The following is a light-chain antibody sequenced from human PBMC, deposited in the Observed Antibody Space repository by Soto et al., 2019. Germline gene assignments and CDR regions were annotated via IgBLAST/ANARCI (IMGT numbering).Light chain of an antibody. CDR1: SIGSKG. Sequence: SYELTQPPSVSVAPGQTASIACGGDSIGSKGVHWYQQRPGQAPVLVVYDHNDRPLGISERFSGTNSGNTATLTISRVEAGDEADYFCQVGDGVGDHLVFGGGTKVTGL. J-gene: IGLJ3*02. CDR3: QVGDGVGDHLV. CDR2: DHN. V-gene: IGLV3-21*02.